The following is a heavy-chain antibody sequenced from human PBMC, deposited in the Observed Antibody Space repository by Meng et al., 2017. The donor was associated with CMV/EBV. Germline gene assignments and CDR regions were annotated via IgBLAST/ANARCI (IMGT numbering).Heavy chain of an antibody. Sequence: HVQLQQWGGGLLKPSETLSLTCAVYGGSFSGYYWSWIRQPPGKGLEWIGEINHSGSTNYNPSLKSRVTISVDTSKNQFSLKLSSVTAADTAVYYCARGVGATGKADYWGQGTLVTVSS. CDR3: ARGVGATGKADY. D-gene: IGHD1-26*01. J-gene: IGHJ4*02. CDR2: INHSGST. CDR1: GGSFSGYY. V-gene: IGHV4-34*01.